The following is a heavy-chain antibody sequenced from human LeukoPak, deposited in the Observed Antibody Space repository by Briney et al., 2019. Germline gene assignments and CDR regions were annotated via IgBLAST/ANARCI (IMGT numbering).Heavy chain of an antibody. J-gene: IGHJ4*02. Sequence: PSETLSLTCTVSGDSISSGDYYWSWIRQPAGKGLEWIGRISSSGSTNYNPSLKSRVTISVDTSKNQFSLKLSSVTAADTAVYYCARGGGSLYYWGQGTLVTVSS. D-gene: IGHD1-26*01. CDR1: GDSISSGDYY. CDR2: ISSSGST. CDR3: ARGGGSLYY. V-gene: IGHV4-61*02.